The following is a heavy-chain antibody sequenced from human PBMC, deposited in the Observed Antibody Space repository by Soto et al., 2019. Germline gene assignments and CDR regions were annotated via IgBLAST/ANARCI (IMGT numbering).Heavy chain of an antibody. Sequence: PSETLSLTCTVSGGSISSYYWSWIRQPPGKGLEWIGYIYYSGSTNYNPSLKSRVTISVDTSKNQFSLKLSSVTAADTAVYYCARASGYGDAYFDYWGQGTLVTV. CDR3: ARASGYGDAYFDY. D-gene: IGHD4-17*01. V-gene: IGHV4-59*01. J-gene: IGHJ4*02. CDR1: GGSISSYY. CDR2: IYYSGST.